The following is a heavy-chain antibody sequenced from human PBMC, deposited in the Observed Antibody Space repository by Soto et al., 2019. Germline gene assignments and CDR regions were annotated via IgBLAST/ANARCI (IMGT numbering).Heavy chain of an antibody. CDR2: ISAHNANT. CDR1: GYRITIYG. CDR3: ASSSFLRSGDLFHGLDV. J-gene: IGHJ6*02. Sequence: ASVKVSCKASGYRITIYGISWGRKDTRQGLEWMGWISAHNANTNYAQKFQGRVTMTTDTSTSTAHMELRSLRSDDTAVYYCASSSFLRSGDLFHGLDVWGQGTTVTVSS. V-gene: IGHV1-18*01. D-gene: IGHD3-10*01.